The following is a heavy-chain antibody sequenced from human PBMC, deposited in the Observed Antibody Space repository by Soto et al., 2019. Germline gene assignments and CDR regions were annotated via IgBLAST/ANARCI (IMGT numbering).Heavy chain of an antibody. J-gene: IGHJ4*02. V-gene: IGHV3-23*01. CDR3: ARDVRTVTTRGNFDY. CDR1: GFTFSSYA. CDR2: ISGGGGST. D-gene: IGHD1-7*01. Sequence: PGGSLRLSCAASGFTFSSYAMSWVRQAPGKGLEWVSGISGGGGSTYYADSVKGRFTISRDNSKNTLYLQMNSLRAEDTAVYYCARDVRTVTTRGNFDYWGQGTLVTVSS.